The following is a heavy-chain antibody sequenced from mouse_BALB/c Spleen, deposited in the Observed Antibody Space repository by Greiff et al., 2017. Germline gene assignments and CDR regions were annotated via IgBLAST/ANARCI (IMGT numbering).Heavy chain of an antibody. V-gene: IGHV1S137*01. CDR3: AGSSGYPGWFAY. CDR1: GYTFTDYA. CDR2: ISTYYGDA. J-gene: IGHJ3*01. Sequence: QVQLQQPGAELVRPGVSVKISCKGSGYTFTDYAMHWVKQSHAKSLEWIGVISTYYGDASYNQKFKGKATMTVDKSSSTAYMELARLTSEDSAIYYCAGSSGYPGWFAYWGQGTLVTVSA. D-gene: IGHD3-1*01.